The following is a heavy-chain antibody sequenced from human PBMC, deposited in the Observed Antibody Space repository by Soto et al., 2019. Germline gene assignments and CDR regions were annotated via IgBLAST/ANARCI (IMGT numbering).Heavy chain of an antibody. V-gene: IGHV1-69*12. J-gene: IGHJ6*02. CDR1: GGTFSSYA. CDR3: ASPQYSSSWAPYGMDV. Sequence: QVQLVQSGAEVKKPGSSVKVSCKASGGTFSSYAISWVRQAPGQGLEWMGGIIPIFGTANYAQKFQGRVTSTADESTSTAYMELSSLRSEDTAVYYCASPQYSSSWAPYGMDVWGQGTTVTVSS. CDR2: IIPIFGTA. D-gene: IGHD6-6*01.